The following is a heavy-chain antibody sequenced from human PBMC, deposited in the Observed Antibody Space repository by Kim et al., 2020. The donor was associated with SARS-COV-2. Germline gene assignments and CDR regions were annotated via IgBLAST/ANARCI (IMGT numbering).Heavy chain of an antibody. CDR3: SLHNRKYCSGGSCYYY. CDR2: IRSKAYGGTT. Sequence: GGSLRLSCTASGFTFGDYAMSWVRQSPGTGLELVGFIRSKAYGGTTESAASVKGRFTISIDDSKSNAYLQMNSRKTEDTAVYYCSLHNRKYCSGGSCYYYWGQGSLVTVSS. V-gene: IGHV3-49*04. J-gene: IGHJ4*02. CDR1: GFTFGDYA. D-gene: IGHD2-15*01.